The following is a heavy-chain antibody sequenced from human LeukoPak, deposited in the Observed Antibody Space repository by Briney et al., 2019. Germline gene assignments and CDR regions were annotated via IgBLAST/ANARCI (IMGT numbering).Heavy chain of an antibody. J-gene: IGHJ6*03. Sequence: PSETLSLTCTVSGGSISSYYWSWIRQPPGKGLEWIGSIYYSGTTYYNPSLKSRVTISVDTSKNQFSLKLSSVTAADTAVYYCARLGGYSYGHYYYYMDVWGKGTTVTISS. D-gene: IGHD5-18*01. CDR2: IYYSGTT. V-gene: IGHV4-59*05. CDR1: GGSISSYY. CDR3: ARLGGYSYGHYYYYMDV.